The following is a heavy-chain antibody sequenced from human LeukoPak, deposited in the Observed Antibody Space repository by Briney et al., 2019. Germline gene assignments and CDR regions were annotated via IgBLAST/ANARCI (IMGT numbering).Heavy chain of an antibody. J-gene: IGHJ4*02. Sequence: GGSLRLSCAASGFTFNSYAMSWVRQAPGKGLEWVSAIGGSGGSTYYADSVKGRFTISRDNSKNTLYLQMNSLRAEDTAVYYCAKDLSYDFWSGYSLDYWGQGPLVTVSS. CDR2: IGGSGGST. CDR1: GFTFNSYA. CDR3: AKDLSYDFWSGYSLDY. D-gene: IGHD3-3*01. V-gene: IGHV3-23*01.